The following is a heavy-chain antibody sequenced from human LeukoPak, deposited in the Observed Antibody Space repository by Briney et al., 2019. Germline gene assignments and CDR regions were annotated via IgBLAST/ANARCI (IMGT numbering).Heavy chain of an antibody. J-gene: IGHJ4*02. CDR3: ARRGRETGTTGSFDY. V-gene: IGHV4-39*01. CDR1: GGSISSSSYY. D-gene: IGHD1-7*01. CDR2: IYYSGST. Sequence: SETLSLTCTVSGGSISSSSYYWGWIRPPPGKGLEWIVSIYYSGSTYYNPSLKSRVTISVDTSKNQFSLKLSSVTAADTAVYYCARRGRETGTTGSFDYWGQGTLVTVSS.